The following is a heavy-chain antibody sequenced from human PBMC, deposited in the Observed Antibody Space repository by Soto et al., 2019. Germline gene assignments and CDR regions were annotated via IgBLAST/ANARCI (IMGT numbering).Heavy chain of an antibody. J-gene: IGHJ5*02. CDR3: ARERSAAGTGWFDP. V-gene: IGHV1-8*01. D-gene: IGHD6-13*01. CDR2: MNPNSGNT. CDR1: GYTFTSYD. Sequence: QVQLVQSGAEVKKPGASVKVSCKASGYTFTSYDINWVRQATGQGLEWMGWMNPNSGNTGYAQKFQGRVTMTRNTSISTAYMDLSSLRSDDTAVYYCARERSAAGTGWFDPWGQGTQVTLSS.